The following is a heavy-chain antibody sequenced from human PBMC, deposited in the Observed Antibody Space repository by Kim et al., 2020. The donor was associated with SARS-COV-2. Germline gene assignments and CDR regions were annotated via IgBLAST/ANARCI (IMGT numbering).Heavy chain of an antibody. D-gene: IGHD3-10*01. J-gene: IGHJ4*02. V-gene: IGHV1-69*04. CDR3: ARALYYYGSGSPFDY. Sequence: QKFQGRVTITADKSTSTAYMELSSLRSEDTAVYYCARALYYYGSGSPFDYWGQGTLVTVSS.